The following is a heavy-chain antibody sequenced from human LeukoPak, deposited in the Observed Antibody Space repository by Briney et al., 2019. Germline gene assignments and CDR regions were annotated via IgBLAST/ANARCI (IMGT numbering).Heavy chain of an antibody. V-gene: IGHV4-61*02. D-gene: IGHD6-13*01. J-gene: IGHJ5*02. Sequence: SQTLSLTCTVSGGSISSGSYYWSWIRQPAGKGLEWIGRIYTSGSTNYNPSLKSRVTISVDTSKNQFSLKLSSVTAADTAVYYCARHVVPSIAAAQFDPWGQGTLVTVSS. CDR3: ARHVVPSIAAAQFDP. CDR1: GGSISSGSYY. CDR2: IYTSGST.